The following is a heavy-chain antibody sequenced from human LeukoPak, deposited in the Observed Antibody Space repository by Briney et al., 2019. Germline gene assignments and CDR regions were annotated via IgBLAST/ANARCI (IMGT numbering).Heavy chain of an antibody. Sequence: ASVKVSCKASGYTFTSYDINWVRQATGQGLEWMGWMNPNSGNTGYAQKFQGRVTMTRNTSISTAYMELSSLRSEDTAVYYCARGAYSSSWFFPASYYYYGMDVWGQGTTVTVSS. CDR3: ARGAYSSSWFFPASYYYYGMDV. CDR1: GYTFTSYD. CDR2: MNPNSGNT. V-gene: IGHV1-8*01. J-gene: IGHJ6*02. D-gene: IGHD6-13*01.